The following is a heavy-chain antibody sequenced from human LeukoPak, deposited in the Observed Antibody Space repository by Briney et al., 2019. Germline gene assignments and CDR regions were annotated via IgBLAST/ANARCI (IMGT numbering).Heavy chain of an antibody. V-gene: IGHV4-59*05. CDR3: ARRRGSSWYDGYYYYYRMDV. D-gene: IGHD6-13*01. Sequence: PSETLSLTCTVSGGSISSYYWSWIRQPPGKGLEWIGSIYYSGSTYYNPSLKSRVTISVDTSKNQFSLKLSSVTAADTAVYYCARRRGSSWYDGYYYYYRMDVWGQGTTVTVSS. CDR1: GGSISSYY. CDR2: IYYSGST. J-gene: IGHJ6*02.